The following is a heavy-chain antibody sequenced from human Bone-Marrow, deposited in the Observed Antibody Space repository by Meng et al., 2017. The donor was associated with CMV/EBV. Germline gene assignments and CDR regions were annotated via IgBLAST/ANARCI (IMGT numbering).Heavy chain of an antibody. D-gene: IGHD2-15*01. CDR3: ARSTRCSGGSCYPKVYYGMDV. CDR1: GFTFSSYD. J-gene: IGHJ6*02. CDR2: IGTAGDT. V-gene: IGHV3-13*03. Sequence: GESLKISCAACGFTFSSYDMHWVRQATGKGLEWVSAIGTAGDTYYPGSVKGQFTISRENAKNSLYLQMNSLRAGDTAVYYCARSTRCSGGSCYPKVYYGMDVWGQGTTVTVSS.